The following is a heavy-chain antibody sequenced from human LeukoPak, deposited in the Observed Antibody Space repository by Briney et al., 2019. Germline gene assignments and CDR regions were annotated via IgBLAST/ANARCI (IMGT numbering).Heavy chain of an antibody. CDR3: AKDRGYEVVFDP. Sequence: GGSLRLSCAASGINFNTYAMHWVRQAPGKGLEWVSLISGDGDRTSYADSVKGRFTISRDNDKNSLYLQLNSLRIEDTALYYCAKDRGYEVVFDPWGQGTLVAVSS. CDR2: ISGDGDRT. CDR1: GINFNTYA. J-gene: IGHJ5*02. V-gene: IGHV3-43*02. D-gene: IGHD5-12*01.